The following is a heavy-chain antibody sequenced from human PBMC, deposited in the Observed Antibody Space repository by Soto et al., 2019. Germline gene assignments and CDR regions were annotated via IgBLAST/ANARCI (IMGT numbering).Heavy chain of an antibody. V-gene: IGHV5-51*01. D-gene: IGHD1-26*01. CDR3: VRLPLLGTYYMDV. Sequence: PGEALKISCKGSGYSFTSYWNGWVRQMPGKGLEWMGIIYPGDSETRYSPSFQGQVTISADKSISTAYLQWSSLKASDTAMYYCVRLPLLGTYYMDVWGKGTTVTVSS. J-gene: IGHJ6*03. CDR2: IYPGDSET. CDR1: GYSFTSYW.